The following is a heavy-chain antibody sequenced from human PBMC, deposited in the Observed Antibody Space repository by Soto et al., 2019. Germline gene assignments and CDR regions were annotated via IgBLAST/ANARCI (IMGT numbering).Heavy chain of an antibody. CDR2: IYYSGST. V-gene: IGHV4-61*01. J-gene: IGHJ6*02. CDR3: ASLGEVAGQYYYYYDGLDV. D-gene: IGHD6-19*01. CDR1: GGSVISGSYY. Sequence: PSETLSLTCTVSGGSVISGSYYWSWIRQPPGKGLEWIAYIYYSGSTNYNPSLKSRVTISIDKSTNQFSLKVRSVTAADTAVYYCASLGEVAGQYYYYYDGLDVWGQGTTVTVSS.